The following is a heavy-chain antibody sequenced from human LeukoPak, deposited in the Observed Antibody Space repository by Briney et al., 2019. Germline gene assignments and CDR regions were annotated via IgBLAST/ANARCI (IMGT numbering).Heavy chain of an antibody. CDR2: ISSGGSTI. CDR1: GLTFRTYS. V-gene: IGHV3-48*01. Sequence: GGSLRLSCAASGLTFRTYSMNWVRQAPGKGLEWVSYISSGGSTIYYADSVKGRFTISRDNAKNSLYLQMNSLRAEDTAMYYCARVSYYYGSGSYRPTAVYYFDYWGQGTLVTVSS. J-gene: IGHJ4*02. CDR3: ARVSYYYGSGSYRPTAVYYFDY. D-gene: IGHD3-10*01.